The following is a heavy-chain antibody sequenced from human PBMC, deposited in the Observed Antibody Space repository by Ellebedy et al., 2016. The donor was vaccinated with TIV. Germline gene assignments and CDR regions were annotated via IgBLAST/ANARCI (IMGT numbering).Heavy chain of an antibody. D-gene: IGHD3-3*01. CDR1: GGSFSSYA. CDR3: ASLVITDKTIYLDY. J-gene: IGHJ4*02. CDR2: IIPISGVT. V-gene: IGHV1-69*13. Sequence: AASVKVSCKASGGSFSSYAITWMRQAPGQGLEWLGGIIPISGVTNYAQKFQARVTITADESTSTMHMEMSGLRSDDTAVYYCASLVITDKTIYLDYWGQGTLVTVSS.